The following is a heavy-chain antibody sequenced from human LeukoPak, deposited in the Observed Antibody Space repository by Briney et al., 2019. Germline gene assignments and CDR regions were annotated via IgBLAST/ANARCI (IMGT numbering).Heavy chain of an antibody. D-gene: IGHD6-6*01. CDR3: ARGPLAARRYFDY. CDR1: GYTFTSYA. J-gene: IGHJ4*02. Sequence: ASVKVSCKASGYTFTSYAMHWVRQAPGQRLEWMGWINAGNGNTKYSQKFQGRVTITRDTSASTAYMEPSSLRSEDTAVYYCARGPLAARRYFDYWGQGTLVTVSS. CDR2: INAGNGNT. V-gene: IGHV1-3*01.